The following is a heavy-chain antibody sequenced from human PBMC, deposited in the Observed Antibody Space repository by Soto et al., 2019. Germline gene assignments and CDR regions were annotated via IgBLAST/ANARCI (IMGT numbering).Heavy chain of an antibody. Sequence: GGSLRLSCAASGFTFSSYAMSWVRQAPGKGLERVSALSGSGGNTYYADSVKGRFTISRDNSKNTLYLQMNSLRAEDTAVYYCAKDKGAYSSGWPYDAFDIWGQGTMVTVSS. CDR3: AKDKGAYSSGWPYDAFDI. J-gene: IGHJ3*02. D-gene: IGHD6-19*01. CDR1: GFTFSSYA. CDR2: LSGSGGNT. V-gene: IGHV3-23*01.